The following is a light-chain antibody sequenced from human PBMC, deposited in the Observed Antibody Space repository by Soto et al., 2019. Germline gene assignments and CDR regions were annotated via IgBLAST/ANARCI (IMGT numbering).Light chain of an antibody. Sequence: MIQSLGLLSVSQVGGDALSCRASQTIDTNLAWYQQTPGQAPRLRISGASSSATGIPARFSRSVSGTEFSLTISSLQPDDFLTVYCQQYSTCTPWTFGQGTKVDI. J-gene: IGKJ1*01. CDR3: QQYSTCTPWT. V-gene: IGKV3-15*01. CDR1: QTIDTN. CDR2: GAS.